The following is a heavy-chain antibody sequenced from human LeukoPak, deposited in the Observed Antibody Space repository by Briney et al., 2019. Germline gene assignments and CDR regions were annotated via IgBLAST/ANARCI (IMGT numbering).Heavy chain of an antibody. Sequence: GGSLRLSCAASGFTFSSYSMNWVRQAPGKGMEWVSSISSSSSYIYYADSVKGRFTISRDNAKNSLYLQMNSLRAEDTAVYYCAREGIWERASGFDPWGQGTLVTVSS. CDR1: GFTFSSYS. CDR3: AREGIWERASGFDP. CDR2: ISSSSSYI. V-gene: IGHV3-21*01. J-gene: IGHJ5*02. D-gene: IGHD1-26*01.